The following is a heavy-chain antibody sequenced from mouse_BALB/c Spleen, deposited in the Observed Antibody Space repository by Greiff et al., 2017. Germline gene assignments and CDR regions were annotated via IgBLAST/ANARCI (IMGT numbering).Heavy chain of an antibody. Sequence: DVMLVESGGGLVKPGGSLKLSCAASGFTFSDYYMYWVRQTPEKRLEWVATISDGGSYTYYPDSVKGRFTISRDNAKNNLYLQMSSLKSEDTAMYYCARAYYRPLYAMDYWGQGTSVTVSS. V-gene: IGHV5-4*02. CDR1: GFTFSDYY. J-gene: IGHJ4*01. CDR2: ISDGGSYT. CDR3: ARAYYRPLYAMDY. D-gene: IGHD2-14*01.